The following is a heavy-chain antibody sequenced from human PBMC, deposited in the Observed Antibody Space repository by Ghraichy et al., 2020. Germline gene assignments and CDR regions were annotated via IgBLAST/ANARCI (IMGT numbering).Heavy chain of an antibody. CDR3: ARGMDDYSNYLDY. Sequence: GGSLRLSCAASGFTFSSYSMNWVRQAPGKGLEWVSSISSSSSYIYYADSVKGRFTISRDNAKNSLYLQMNSLRAEDTAVYYCARGMDDYSNYLDYWGQGTLVTVSS. V-gene: IGHV3-21*01. CDR2: ISSSSSYI. D-gene: IGHD4-11*01. J-gene: IGHJ4*02. CDR1: GFTFSSYS.